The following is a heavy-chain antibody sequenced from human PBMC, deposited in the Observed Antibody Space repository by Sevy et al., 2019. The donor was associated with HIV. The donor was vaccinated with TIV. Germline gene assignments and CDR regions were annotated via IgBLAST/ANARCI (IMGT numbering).Heavy chain of an antibody. J-gene: IGHJ4*02. Sequence: SETLSLTCTVSGGSISSYYWSWIRQPPGKGLEWIGYIYYSGSTNYNPSLKSRVTISVDTSKNQFSLKLSSVTAADTAVYYCASAPLAVAGTFSYFDYRGQGTLVTVSS. CDR3: ASAPLAVAGTFSYFDY. V-gene: IGHV4-59*12. CDR1: GGSISSYY. CDR2: IYYSGST. D-gene: IGHD6-19*01.